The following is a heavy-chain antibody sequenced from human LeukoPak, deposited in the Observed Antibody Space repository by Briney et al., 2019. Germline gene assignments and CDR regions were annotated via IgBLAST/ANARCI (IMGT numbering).Heavy chain of an antibody. CDR1: GGSISSYY. V-gene: IGHV4-59*01. J-gene: IGHJ4*02. CDR2: IYYSGST. Sequence: SETLSLTCTVSGGSISSYYWSRIRQPPGKGLEWIGYIYYSGSTNYNPSLKSRVTISVDTSKNQFSLKLSSVTAADTAVYYCARDLGRGFDYWGQGTLVTVSS. D-gene: IGHD7-27*01. CDR3: ARDLGRGFDY.